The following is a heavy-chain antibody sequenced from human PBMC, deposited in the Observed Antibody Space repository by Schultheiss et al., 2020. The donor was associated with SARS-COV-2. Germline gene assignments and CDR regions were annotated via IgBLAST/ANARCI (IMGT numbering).Heavy chain of an antibody. D-gene: IGHD3-3*01. CDR2: IYYSGST. J-gene: IGHJ6*03. Sequence: ESLKISCTVSGGSISSYYWSWIRQPPGKGLEWIGYIYYSGSTNYNPSLKSRVTISVDTSKNQFSLKLSSVTAADTAVYYCARQITYYDFWSGPKAYYYYMDVWGKGTTVTVSS. CDR3: ARQITYYDFWSGPKAYYYYMDV. CDR1: GGSISSYY. V-gene: IGHV4-59*08.